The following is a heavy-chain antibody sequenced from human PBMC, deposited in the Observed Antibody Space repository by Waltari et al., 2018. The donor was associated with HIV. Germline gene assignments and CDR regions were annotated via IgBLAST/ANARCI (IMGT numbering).Heavy chain of an antibody. CDR3: TTWMY. CDR2: IKTQADGETT. J-gene: IGHJ4*02. V-gene: IGHV3-15*01. Sequence: EVQLVESGGGLIKPGGSFRLSCAASEFTFSDAWMSWVRQAPGKGLEWVARIKTQADGETTDYAAPVQGRFTVSRDDARNTVYLQIDSLKTDDTAMYYCTTWMYWGPGTRVTVSS. CDR1: EFTFSDAW. D-gene: IGHD2-2*03.